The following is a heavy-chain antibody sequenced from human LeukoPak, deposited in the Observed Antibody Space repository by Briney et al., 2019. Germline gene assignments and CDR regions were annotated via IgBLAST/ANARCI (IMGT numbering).Heavy chain of an antibody. D-gene: IGHD6-19*01. Sequence: ASVKVSCKASGYTFTSYYMHWVRQAPGQGLEWMGIINPSGGSTSYAQKLQGRVTMTTDTSTSTAYMELRSLRSDDTAVYYCARGIAVAGTRTFFDYWGQGTLVTVSS. J-gene: IGHJ4*02. CDR3: ARGIAVAGTRTFFDY. CDR1: GYTFTSYY. CDR2: INPSGGST. V-gene: IGHV1-46*01.